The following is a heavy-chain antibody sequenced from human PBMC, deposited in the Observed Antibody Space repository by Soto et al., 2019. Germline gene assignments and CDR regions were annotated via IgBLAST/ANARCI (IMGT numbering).Heavy chain of an antibody. CDR2: IITAFGTT. J-gene: IGHJ4*02. Sequence: QVQLVQSGPEVKKPGSSVKVSCKASGDTFNSYVITWVRQAPGQGLEWLGGIITAFGTTSYAQNFQDRLTITADEAPTTDHMELSSLTSDGTAKYYCTRSYGYTFGGSLDNWGQGTLVTVSS. D-gene: IGHD5-18*01. CDR3: TRSYGYTFGGSLDN. V-gene: IGHV1-69*01. CDR1: GDTFNSYV.